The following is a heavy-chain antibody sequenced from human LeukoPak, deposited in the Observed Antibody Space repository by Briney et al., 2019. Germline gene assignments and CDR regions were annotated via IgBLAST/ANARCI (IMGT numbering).Heavy chain of an antibody. Sequence: GGSLRLSRAASGFSFSDYSVTWVRQAPGKGLDWVAYIRGSGTTIYYADSVKGRFTISRDNAKNSLYLQMNSLRAEDTAVYYCTRRGYSSGDDYWGQGSLVTVSS. V-gene: IGHV3-48*01. CDR3: TRRGYSSGDDY. D-gene: IGHD4-23*01. CDR2: IRGSGTTI. J-gene: IGHJ4*02. CDR1: GFSFSDYS.